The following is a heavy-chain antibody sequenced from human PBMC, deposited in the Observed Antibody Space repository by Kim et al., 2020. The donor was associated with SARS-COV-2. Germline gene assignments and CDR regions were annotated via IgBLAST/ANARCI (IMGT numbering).Heavy chain of an antibody. V-gene: IGHV4-34*01. CDR3: ARGGQRPIDY. J-gene: IGHJ4*02. Sequence: STNSTTSVNSRVNISVDTSKNQFSLKLSSVTAADTAVYYCARGGQRPIDYWGQGTLVTVSS. CDR2: ST.